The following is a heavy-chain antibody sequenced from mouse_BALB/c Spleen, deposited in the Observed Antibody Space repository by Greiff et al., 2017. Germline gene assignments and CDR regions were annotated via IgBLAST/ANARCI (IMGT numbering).Heavy chain of an antibody. CDR2: ISSGGGNT. D-gene: IGHD2-1*01. Sequence: DVMLVESGGGLVKPGGSLKLSCAASGFTFSSYTMSWVRQTPEKRLEWVATISSGGGNTYYPDSVKGRFTISRDNAKNNLYLQMSSLRSEDTALYYCARLEGNYVGAMDYWGQGTSVTVSS. CDR1: GFTFSSYT. CDR3: ARLEGNYVGAMDY. V-gene: IGHV5-9*03. J-gene: IGHJ4*01.